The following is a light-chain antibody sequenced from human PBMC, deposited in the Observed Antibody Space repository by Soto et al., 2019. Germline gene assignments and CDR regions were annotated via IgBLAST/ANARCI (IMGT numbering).Light chain of an antibody. CDR3: QQFSRSPLT. CDR2: RTF. V-gene: IGKV3-20*01. J-gene: IGKJ4*01. Sequence: EIVLTQSPGTLSLSPGERATLSCRASQSIASSYLAWYQQKPGQPPRLLLYRTFSRATGIPDTFSGSGSGTDFTLTISRLEPEDFAVYFCQQFSRSPLTFGGGTKVEI. CDR1: QSIASSY.